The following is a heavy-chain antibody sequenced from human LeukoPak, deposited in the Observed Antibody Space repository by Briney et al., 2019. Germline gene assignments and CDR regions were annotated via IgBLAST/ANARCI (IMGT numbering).Heavy chain of an antibody. CDR1: GYTFTSYY. CDR2: INPSGGGT. J-gene: IGHJ5*02. Sequence: ASVKVSCKASGYTFTSYYMHWVRQAPGQGLEWMGIINPSGGGTNYAQKFQGRVTMTRDTSISTAYMELSRLRSDDTAVYYCARALVWFGDLAEFDPWGQGTLVTVSS. D-gene: IGHD3-10*01. V-gene: IGHV1-2*02. CDR3: ARALVWFGDLAEFDP.